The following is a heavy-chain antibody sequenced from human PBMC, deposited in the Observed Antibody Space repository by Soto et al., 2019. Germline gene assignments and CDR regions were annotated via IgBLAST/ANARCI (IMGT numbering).Heavy chain of an antibody. Sequence: QVQLQESGPGLVKPSETLSLTCTVSGVSVNSGSFYWAWILQPPGKGLEWIGFGSYSGTTNYKPSLKSRVTISVDTSRSQISLKVTSLTAADTAVYYCARGATVTQYDYWGQGTLVTVSS. J-gene: IGHJ4*02. CDR1: GVSVNSGSFY. CDR3: ARGATVTQYDY. CDR2: GSYSGTT. D-gene: IGHD4-17*01. V-gene: IGHV4-61*01.